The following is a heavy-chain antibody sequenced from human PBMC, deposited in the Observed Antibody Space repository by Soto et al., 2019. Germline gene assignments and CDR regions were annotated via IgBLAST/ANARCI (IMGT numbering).Heavy chain of an antibody. CDR3: ASPGVAAAGASDY. Sequence: GASVKVSCKASGGTFSSYAISWVRQAPGQGLEWMGGIIPIFGTANYAQKFQGRVTITADKSTSTAYMELSSLRSEDTAVYYCASPGVAAAGASDYGGQGTLVTVSS. D-gene: IGHD6-13*01. V-gene: IGHV1-69*06. CDR2: IIPIFGTA. J-gene: IGHJ4*02. CDR1: GGTFSSYA.